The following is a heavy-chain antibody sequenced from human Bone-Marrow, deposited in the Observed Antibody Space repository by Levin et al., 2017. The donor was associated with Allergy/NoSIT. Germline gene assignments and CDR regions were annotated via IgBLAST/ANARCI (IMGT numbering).Heavy chain of an antibody. D-gene: IGHD2-2*03. Sequence: GGSLRLSCAGSGFTFSDYYMAWIRQAPGKGLEWISYISSTGRFIFYADSVKGRFIISRDNVANALHLHMNSLKVDDTAVYYCARDLGYCGSTICYPGWLDSWGQGSLVTVSS. CDR3: ARDLGYCGSTICYPGWLDS. V-gene: IGHV3-11*01. CDR1: GFTFSDYY. CDR2: ISSTGRFI. J-gene: IGHJ4*02.